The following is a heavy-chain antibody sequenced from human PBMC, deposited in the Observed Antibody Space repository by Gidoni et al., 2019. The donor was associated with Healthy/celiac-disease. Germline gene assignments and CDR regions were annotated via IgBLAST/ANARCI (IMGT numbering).Heavy chain of an antibody. CDR1: GFSLSPSGVG. J-gene: IGHJ4*02. V-gene: IGHV2-5*01. D-gene: IGHD3-9*01. CDR2: IYCNDDK. CDR3: AHRRKGLGY. Sequence: QITLKESGPTLVKPPQTPTLTCPFSGFSLSPSGVGVVWIRQPPGKALEWLALIYCNDDKRYIPSLKSRLTITKDTSKNQVVLTMTNMDPVDTATYYCAHRRKGLGYWGQGTLVTVSS.